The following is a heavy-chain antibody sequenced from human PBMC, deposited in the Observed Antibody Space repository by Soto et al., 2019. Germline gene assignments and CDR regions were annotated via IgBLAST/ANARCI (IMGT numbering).Heavy chain of an antibody. Sequence: QVQLVQSGAEVKKPGASVKVSCKASGYTFTGYYMHWVRQAPGQWLEWMGWINPNSGGTNYAQKFQGWVTMTRDTSISTAYMELSRLRSDDTPVYYCARGQRYSSSWYPHYYYYGMDVWGQGTTVTVSS. D-gene: IGHD6-13*01. CDR1: GYTFTGYY. V-gene: IGHV1-2*04. CDR3: ARGQRYSSSWYPHYYYYGMDV. CDR2: INPNSGGT. J-gene: IGHJ6*02.